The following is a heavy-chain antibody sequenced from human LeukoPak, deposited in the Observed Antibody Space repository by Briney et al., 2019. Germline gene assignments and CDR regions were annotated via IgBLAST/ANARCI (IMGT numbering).Heavy chain of an antibody. CDR3: ARQPTVTFFDY. CDR2: IYYSGST. V-gene: IGHV4-39*01. Sequence: KPSETLSLTCTVSGGSISSSSYYWGWIRQPPGKGLEWIGSIYYSGSTYYNPSLKSRVTISVDTSKNQFSLKLSSVTAADTAVYYCARQPTVTFFDYWGQGTLVTVSS. J-gene: IGHJ4*02. CDR1: GGSISSSSYY. D-gene: IGHD4-17*01.